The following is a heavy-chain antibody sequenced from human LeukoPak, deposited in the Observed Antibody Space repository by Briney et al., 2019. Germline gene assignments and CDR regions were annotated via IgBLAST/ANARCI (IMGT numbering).Heavy chain of an antibody. CDR2: INQSGST. J-gene: IGHJ4*02. D-gene: IGHD3-22*01. CDR3: ARLHYDSSGYYYFDY. V-gene: IGHV4-34*01. CDR1: GGSFSGHY. Sequence: SETLSLTCAVYGGSFSGHYWRWIRQPPGKGLEWIGEINQSGSTNYNPSLKSRVTISVDTSKNQFSLKLSSVTAADTAVYYCARLHYDSSGYYYFDYWGQGTLVTVSS.